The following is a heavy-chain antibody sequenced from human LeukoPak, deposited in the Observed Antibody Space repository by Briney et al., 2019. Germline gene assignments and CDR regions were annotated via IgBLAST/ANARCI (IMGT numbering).Heavy chain of an antibody. CDR1: GYTFTSYD. CDR2: INPSGGST. V-gene: IGHV1-46*01. Sequence: ASVKVSCKASGYTFTSYDINWVRQATGQGLEWMGIINPSGGSTSYAQKFQGRVTMTRDTSTSTVYMELSSLRSEDTAVYYCARGGDYYDSSGDYTDYFDYWGQGTLVAVSS. D-gene: IGHD3-22*01. J-gene: IGHJ4*02. CDR3: ARGGDYYDSSGDYTDYFDY.